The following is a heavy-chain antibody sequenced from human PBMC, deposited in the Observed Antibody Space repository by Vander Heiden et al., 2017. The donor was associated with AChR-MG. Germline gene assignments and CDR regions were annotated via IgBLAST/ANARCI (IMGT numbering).Heavy chain of an antibody. Sequence: QVQLVQSGAEVKKPGASVKVSCKASGYTFTSYDINWVRQATGQGLEWMGWMNPNSGNTGYAQKFQGRVIRTRNTSIRTAYMELSSLRSEDTDVHYCARSSGCDRSRAVYYYYGMDVWGQGNTVTVSS. CDR2: MNPNSGNT. CDR1: GYTFTSYD. V-gene: IGHV1-8*01. J-gene: IGHJ6*02. D-gene: IGHD6-25*01. CDR3: ARSSGCDRSRAVYYYYGMDV.